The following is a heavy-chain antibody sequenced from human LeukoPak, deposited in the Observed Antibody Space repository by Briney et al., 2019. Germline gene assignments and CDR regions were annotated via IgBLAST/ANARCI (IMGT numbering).Heavy chain of an antibody. CDR3: AKEKLPSGYSFLTDY. J-gene: IGHJ4*02. V-gene: IGHV3-30*18. D-gene: IGHD5-18*01. CDR1: GFTFNSYG. CDR2: ISYDGPNK. Sequence: GRSLRPSCAASGFTFNSYGMHWVRQAPGKGLEWVAVISYDGPNKYYADSVKGRFTISRDDSKSTLYLQMNSLRPEDTAVYYCAKEKLPSGYSFLTDYWGQGTLVTVSS.